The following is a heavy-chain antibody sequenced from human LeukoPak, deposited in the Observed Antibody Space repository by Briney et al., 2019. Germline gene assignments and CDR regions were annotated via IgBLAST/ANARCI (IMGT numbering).Heavy chain of an antibody. CDR1: GGSISSSSYY. D-gene: IGHD1-14*01. CDR2: IYYSGST. Sequence: ASETLSLTCTVSGGSISSSSYYWGWIRQPPGKGLEWIGNIYYSGSTYYSPSLKSRVTISIDTSKNQFSLKMRSVTAADTAVYYCTRIKTPGCVDYWGQGTLVTVSS. V-gene: IGHV4-39*07. CDR3: TRIKTPGCVDY. J-gene: IGHJ4*02.